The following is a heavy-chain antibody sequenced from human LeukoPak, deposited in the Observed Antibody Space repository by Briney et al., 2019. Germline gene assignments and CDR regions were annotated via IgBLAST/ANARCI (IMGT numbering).Heavy chain of an antibody. Sequence: SETLSLTCTVSDSISGDYWSWIRQPAGEGREWIGRIYPTVSNNTNPSLKSRVTMSADTSKNQFSLRLSSATAANTAVYYCVRDRDSSSWSPYFDYWGQGMLVTVSS. CDR3: VRDRDSSSWSPYFDY. CDR1: DSISGDY. D-gene: IGHD6-13*01. J-gene: IGHJ4*02. V-gene: IGHV4-4*07. CDR2: IYPTVSN.